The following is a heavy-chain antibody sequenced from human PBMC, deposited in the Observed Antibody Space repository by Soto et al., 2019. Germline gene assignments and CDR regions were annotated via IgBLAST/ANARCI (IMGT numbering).Heavy chain of an antibody. CDR1: GGTFRSYA. D-gene: IGHD1-26*01. Sequence: SVNVSCKASGGTFRSYAISWVRQAPGQGLEWMGGIIPIFGTANYAQKFQGRVTITADESTSTAYMELSSLRSEDTAVYYCARRPRMNRILGAKTSYFYGMHVRGQATSVPVYS. V-gene: IGHV1-69*13. CDR2: IIPIFGTA. J-gene: IGHJ6*02. CDR3: ARRPRMNRILGAKTSYFYGMHV.